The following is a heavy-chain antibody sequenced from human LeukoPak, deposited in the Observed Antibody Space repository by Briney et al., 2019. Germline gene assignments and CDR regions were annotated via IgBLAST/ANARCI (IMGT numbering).Heavy chain of an antibody. CDR2: INPNSGGT. V-gene: IGHV1-2*02. Sequence: ASVKVSCKASGYTFTGYYMHWVRQAPGQGLEWMGWINPNSGGTNYAQKFQGRVTMTRDTSISTAYMELSRLRSDDTAVYYCASTVATKKEYCSSTSCYSFDYWGQGTLVTVSS. J-gene: IGHJ4*02. D-gene: IGHD2-2*01. CDR3: ASTVATKKEYCSSTSCYSFDY. CDR1: GYTFTGYY.